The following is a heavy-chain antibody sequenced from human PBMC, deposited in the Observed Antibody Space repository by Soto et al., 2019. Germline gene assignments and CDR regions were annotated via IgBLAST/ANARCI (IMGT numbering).Heavy chain of an antibody. D-gene: IGHD3-16*01. Sequence: GEALNISCKGSEYSFTSYWISWLRQLPGKGLEWMGRIDPSDSYTDYRPSFQGHVTISADKTISTAYLQWSSLEASDSAMYYCRRHSNARHFDHWGQGTLVTVSS. CDR2: IDPSDSYT. J-gene: IGHJ4*02. V-gene: IGHV5-10-1*01. CDR1: EYSFTSYW. CDR3: RRHSNARHFDH.